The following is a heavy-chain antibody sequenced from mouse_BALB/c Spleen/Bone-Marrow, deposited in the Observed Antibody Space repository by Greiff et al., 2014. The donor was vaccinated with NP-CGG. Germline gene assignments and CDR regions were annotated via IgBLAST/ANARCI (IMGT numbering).Heavy chain of an antibody. CDR2: IWAGGST. Sequence: VQLQQSGPGLVAPSQSLSITCTVSGFSLTSYSVHWVRQPPGKGLEWPGVIWAGGSTNYNSALMSRLSISKDNSKSQVFLKMSSLQTDDTAMFYCARDDDSYAMDYWGQGTSVTVSS. CDR1: GFSLTSYS. CDR3: ARDDDSYAMDY. D-gene: IGHD2-3*01. J-gene: IGHJ4*01. V-gene: IGHV2-9*02.